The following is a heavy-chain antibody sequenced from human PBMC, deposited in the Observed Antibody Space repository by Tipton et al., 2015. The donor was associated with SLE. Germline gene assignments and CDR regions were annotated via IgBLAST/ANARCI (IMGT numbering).Heavy chain of an antibody. D-gene: IGHD6-6*01. CDR1: GFTFSSYA. CDR2: ISYDGSNK. J-gene: IGHJ4*02. CDR3: ARDPHESLYSSSIFDY. Sequence: SLRLSCAASGFTFSSYAMHWVRQAPGKGLEWVAVISYDGSNKYYADSVKGRFTISRDNSKNTLYLQMYSLRAEDTAVYYCARDPHESLYSSSIFDYWGQGTLVTVSS. V-gene: IGHV3-30*04.